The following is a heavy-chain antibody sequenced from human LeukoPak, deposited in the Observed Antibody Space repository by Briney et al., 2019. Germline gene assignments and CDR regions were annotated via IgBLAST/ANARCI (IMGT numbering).Heavy chain of an antibody. CDR1: GFTFSSYW. D-gene: IGHD6-13*01. J-gene: IGHJ3*02. CDR3: AREQQGADAFDI. CDR2: INSDGSST. Sequence: GGSLRLSCAASGFTFSSYWMHWVRQAPGKGLVWVPRINSDGSSTSYADSVKGRFTISRDNAKNTLYLQMNSLRAEDTAVYYCAREQQGADAFDIWGQGTMVTVSS. V-gene: IGHV3-74*01.